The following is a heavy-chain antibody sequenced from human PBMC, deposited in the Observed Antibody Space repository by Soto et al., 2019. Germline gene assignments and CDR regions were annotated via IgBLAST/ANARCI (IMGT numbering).Heavy chain of an antibody. Sequence: EVQLLESGGGLVQPGGSLRLSCAASGFTFSSYAMSWVRQAPGKGLEWVSAISGSGGSTYYADSVKGRFTISRDNSKTTLYLQMNILRDEDTAVYYCAKGLHYDILTGYPNFDYWGQGTLVTVSS. V-gene: IGHV3-23*01. J-gene: IGHJ4*02. CDR3: AKGLHYDILTGYPNFDY. CDR1: GFTFSSYA. CDR2: ISGSGGST. D-gene: IGHD3-9*01.